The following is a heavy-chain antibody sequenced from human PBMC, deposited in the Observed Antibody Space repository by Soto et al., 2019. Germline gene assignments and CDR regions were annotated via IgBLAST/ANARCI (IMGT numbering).Heavy chain of an antibody. CDR2: ISGSGGST. V-gene: IGHV3-23*01. CDR1: GFTFSSYA. CDR3: AKALTSNYYGSGPYGMDV. D-gene: IGHD3-10*01. Sequence: GSLRLSCAASGFTFSSYAMSWVRQAPGRGLEWVSAISGSGGSTYYADSVKGRFTISRDNSKNTLYLQMNSLRAEDTAVYYCAKALTSNYYGSGPYGMDVWGQGTTVTVSS. J-gene: IGHJ6*02.